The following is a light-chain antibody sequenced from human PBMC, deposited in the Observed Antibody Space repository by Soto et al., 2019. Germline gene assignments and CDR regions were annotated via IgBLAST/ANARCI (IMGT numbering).Light chain of an antibody. J-gene: IGLJ2*01. Sequence: QSVLTQPPSASGTPGQTVTISCSGSGSNIETNYVYWYQKLPTTAPRLLIYTNDQRPSWVPDRFSAVKSGTSASLVISGRRPEDDAYYYCSATDYSLTGPVFGGGTKLTVL. CDR2: TND. CDR3: SATDYSLTGPV. V-gene: IGLV1-47*01. CDR1: GSNIETNY.